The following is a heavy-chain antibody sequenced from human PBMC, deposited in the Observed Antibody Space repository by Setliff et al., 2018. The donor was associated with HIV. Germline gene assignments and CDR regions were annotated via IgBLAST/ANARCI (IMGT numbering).Heavy chain of an antibody. CDR2: IWYDGNNK. V-gene: IGHV3-33*01. CDR1: GFTFSRYG. J-gene: IGHJ4*02. CDR3: ARARGTNWPFDY. D-gene: IGHD1-1*01. Sequence: GGSLRLSCAASGFTFSRYGMHWVRQTPGKGLEWVAIIWYDGNNKQYADSMKGRFTISRDNAKNTLYLQMNSLRAEDTAVYYCARARGTNWPFDYWGQGTLVTVSS.